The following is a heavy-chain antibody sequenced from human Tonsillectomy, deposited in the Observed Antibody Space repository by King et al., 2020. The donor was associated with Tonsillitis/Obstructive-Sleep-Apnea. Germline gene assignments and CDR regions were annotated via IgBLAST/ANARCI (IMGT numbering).Heavy chain of an antibody. D-gene: IGHD6-13*01. V-gene: IGHV4-39*01. Sequence: QLQESGPGLVKPSETLSLTCTVSGGSVSSSSYYWGWIRQPPGKGLEWIGSIYDSGSTYCNPSLKSRVTISVDTSKNQFSLKLSSVTAADTAVYYCARLIAAAGDFDYCGQGTLVTVSS. CDR1: GGSVSSSSYY. CDR2: IYDSGST. J-gene: IGHJ4*02. CDR3: ARLIAAAGDFDY.